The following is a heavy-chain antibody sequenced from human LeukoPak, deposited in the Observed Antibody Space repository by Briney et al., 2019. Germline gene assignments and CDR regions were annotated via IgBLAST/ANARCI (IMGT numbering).Heavy chain of an antibody. D-gene: IGHD3-22*01. CDR2: IYYSGST. CDR3: AGLVGRYSSGLYYYYFDY. V-gene: IGHV4-61*01. Sequence: PSETLSLTCTVSGVSVSSGSYYWSWIRQPPGKGLEWIGYIYYSGSTNYNPSLKSRVTISVDTSKNQFSLKLSSVTAADTAVYYCAGLVGRYSSGLYYYYFDYWGQGTLVTVSS. J-gene: IGHJ4*02. CDR1: GVSVSSGSYY.